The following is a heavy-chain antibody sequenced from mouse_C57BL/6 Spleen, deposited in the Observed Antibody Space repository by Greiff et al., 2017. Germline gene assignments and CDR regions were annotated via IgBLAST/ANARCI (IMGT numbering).Heavy chain of an antibody. D-gene: IGHD1-1*01. V-gene: IGHV2-6-1*01. CDR2: IWSDGST. Sequence: QVQLKESGPGLVAPSQSLSITCTVSGFSLTSYGVHWVRQPPGKGLEWLVVIWSDGSTTYNSALKSRLSISKDNSKSQVFLKMNSLHTDDTAMYYCARHGDTTPYAMDYWGQGTSVTVSS. J-gene: IGHJ4*01. CDR1: GFSLTSYG. CDR3: ARHGDTTPYAMDY.